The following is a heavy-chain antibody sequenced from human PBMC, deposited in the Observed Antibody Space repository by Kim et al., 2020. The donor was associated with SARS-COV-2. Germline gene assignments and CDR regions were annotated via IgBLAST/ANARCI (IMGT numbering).Heavy chain of an antibody. CDR2: ISSSGTTI. CDR3: ETVGASYSRYYDF. D-gene: IGHD6-13*01. CDR1: GFTFNTHE. V-gene: IGHV3-48*03. J-gene: IGHJ4*02. Sequence: GGSLRLSCAVSGFTFNTHEMNWVRQAPGKGLEWISHISSSGTTIYYADSVKGRFTISRDNAKNSLYLQMNSLRAEDTALYYCETVGASYSRYYDFWGQGALVIVSS.